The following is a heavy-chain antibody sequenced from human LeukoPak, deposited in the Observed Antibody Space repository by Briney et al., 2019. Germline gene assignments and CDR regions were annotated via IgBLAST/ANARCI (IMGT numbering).Heavy chain of an antibody. V-gene: IGHV4-59*01. D-gene: IGHD3-3*01. CDR1: GGSISSYY. CDR2: IYYSGST. J-gene: IGHJ2*01. Sequence: SETLSLTCTVSGGSISSYYWSWIRQPPGKGLEWIGYIYYSGSTNYNPSLKSRVTISVDTSKNQFSLKLSSVTAADTAVYYCARDSYYDFWSGYSPYWYFDLWAVAPWSLSPQ. CDR3: ARDSYYDFWSGYSPYWYFDL.